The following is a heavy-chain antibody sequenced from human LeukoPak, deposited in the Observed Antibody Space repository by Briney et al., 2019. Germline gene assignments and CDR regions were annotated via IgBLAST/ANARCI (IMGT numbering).Heavy chain of an antibody. D-gene: IGHD2/OR15-2a*01. J-gene: IGHJ4*02. Sequence: GGSLRLSCAASGFTFSSYDMHWVRQAPGKGLEWVAFIRNDESKKEYADSVKGRFTISRDNSKNTLSLQMTSLRAEDTAVYYCANSMYWGQGTLVTVSS. CDR3: ANSMY. V-gene: IGHV3-30*02. CDR2: IRNDESKK. CDR1: GFTFSSYD.